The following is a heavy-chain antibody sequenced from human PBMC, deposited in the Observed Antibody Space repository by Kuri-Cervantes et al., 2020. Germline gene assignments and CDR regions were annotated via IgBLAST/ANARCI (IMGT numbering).Heavy chain of an antibody. D-gene: IGHD5-18*01. Sequence: GESLKISCAASGFTFCGYDIPWVRQAPGKGLEWVAVISSDGSNKYYADSVKGRFTISRDNSKNTLYLRMNSLRAEDTAVYYCARDHRYSYGLFDDAFDIWGQGTMVTVSS. CDR2: ISSDGSNK. CDR1: GFTFCGYD. CDR3: ARDHRYSYGLFDDAFDI. V-gene: IGHV3-30-3*01. J-gene: IGHJ3*02.